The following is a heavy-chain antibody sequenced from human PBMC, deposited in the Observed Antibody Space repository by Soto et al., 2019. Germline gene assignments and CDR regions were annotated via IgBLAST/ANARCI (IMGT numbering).Heavy chain of an antibody. V-gene: IGHV3-33*01. CDR2: TWYDGTNK. D-gene: IGHD3-16*01. CDR3: ARGMGAYYYYMDV. Sequence: GGSLRLSCAASGFTFSSYGMHWVRQAPGKGLEWVAVTWYDGTNKYYADSVKGRFTISRDNSKNTLYLQMNSLRAEDTAVYYCARGMGAYYYYMDVWGKGTTVTVSS. J-gene: IGHJ6*03. CDR1: GFTFSSYG.